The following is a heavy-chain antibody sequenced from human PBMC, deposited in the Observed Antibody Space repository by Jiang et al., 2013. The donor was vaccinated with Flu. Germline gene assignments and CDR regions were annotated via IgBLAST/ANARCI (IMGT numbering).Heavy chain of an antibody. D-gene: IGHD5-18*01. CDR3: ARLYLLQLWPTGMDV. CDR2: IDWDDDK. CDR1: GFSLSTSGMC. J-gene: IGHJ6*04. Sequence: KPTQTLTLTCTFSGFSLSTSGMCVSWIRQPPGKALEWLARIDWDDDKYYSTSLKTRLTISKDTSKNQVVLTMTNMDPVDTATYYCARLYLLQLWPTGMDVWGKGTTVTVSS. V-gene: IGHV2-70*11.